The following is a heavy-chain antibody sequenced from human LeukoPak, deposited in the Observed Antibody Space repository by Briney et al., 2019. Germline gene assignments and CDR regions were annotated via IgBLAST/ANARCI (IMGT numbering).Heavy chain of an antibody. D-gene: IGHD3-16*01. V-gene: IGHV3-48*04. Sequence: GGSLRLSCAASGFTHSSYSMNWVRQGPGKGLEWISFIDSSSRTIFYAESVKGRFTISRDNAKNSLFLQMNSLRAEDTAVYYCARRVPNQVITDYFDYWGQGTLVTVSS. CDR3: ARRVPNQVITDYFDY. CDR2: IDSSSRTI. J-gene: IGHJ4*02. CDR1: GFTHSSYS.